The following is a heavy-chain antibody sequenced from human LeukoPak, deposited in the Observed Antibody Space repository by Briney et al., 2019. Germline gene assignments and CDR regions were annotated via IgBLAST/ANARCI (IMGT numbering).Heavy chain of an antibody. D-gene: IGHD3-22*01. CDR1: GGSISSGGYY. Sequence: SETLSLTCTVSGGSISSGGYYWSWIRQHPGKGLEWIGYIYYSGSTYYNPSLKSRVTISVDTSKNQFSLKLSSVTAADTAVYYCAGLVRRVYYMDVWGKGTTVTVSS. J-gene: IGHJ6*03. CDR2: IYYSGST. CDR3: AGLVRRVYYMDV. V-gene: IGHV4-31*03.